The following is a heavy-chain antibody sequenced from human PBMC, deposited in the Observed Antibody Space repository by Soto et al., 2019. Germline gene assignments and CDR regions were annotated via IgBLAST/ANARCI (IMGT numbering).Heavy chain of an antibody. Sequence: QVQLQESGPGLVKPSETLSLTCTVSGGTISRYYWSWIRQPPGKGLEWIGYMYNTGSTVYNPSFKRRVTISVDTSKNQFSLKLNPVTAADTAVYYCARDLWGYCGTDCYPLDVWGQGTTVTVSS. D-gene: IGHD2-21*02. J-gene: IGHJ6*02. V-gene: IGHV4-59*01. CDR2: MYNTGST. CDR3: ARDLWGYCGTDCYPLDV. CDR1: GGTISRYY.